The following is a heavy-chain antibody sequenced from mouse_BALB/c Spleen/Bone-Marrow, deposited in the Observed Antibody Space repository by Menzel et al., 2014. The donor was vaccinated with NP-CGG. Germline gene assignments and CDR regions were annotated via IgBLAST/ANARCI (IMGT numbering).Heavy chain of an antibody. Sequence: VESGGGVVQPGGSLKLSCAASGFTFSSYTMSWVRQTPEKRLEWVATISSGGLYTYYPDSVKGRFTISRDNAKNTLYLQMSSLKSEDTAMYYCTRDDGNYAWFQYGGQETLVPGSA. V-gene: IGHV5-6-4*01. CDR3: TRDDGNYAWFQY. J-gene: IGHJ3*01. CDR2: ISSGGLYT. CDR1: GFTFSSYT. D-gene: IGHD2-1*01.